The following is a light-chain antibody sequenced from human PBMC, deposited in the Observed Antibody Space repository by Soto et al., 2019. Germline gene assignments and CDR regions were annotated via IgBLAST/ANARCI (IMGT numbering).Light chain of an antibody. Sequence: QSALTQPASVSGSPGQSITISCTGTSCDVGGYNYVFWYQQHPGKAPKLMIYDVSNRPSGVSNRFSGSKSGNTASLTISGLQAEEEADYYCSSYTSSSTLPYVFGTGTKVTVL. CDR1: SCDVGGYNY. V-gene: IGLV2-14*01. CDR3: SSYTSSSTLPYV. J-gene: IGLJ1*01. CDR2: DVS.